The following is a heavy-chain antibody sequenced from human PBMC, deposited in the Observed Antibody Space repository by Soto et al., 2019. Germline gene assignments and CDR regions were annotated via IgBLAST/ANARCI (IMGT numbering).Heavy chain of an antibody. CDR3: VRVSAF. J-gene: IGHJ6*01. V-gene: IGHV4-30-2*01. CDR2: IYHSGST. Sequence: PVKGLEWIGYIYHSGSTYYNSSLKSRVTISVDRSKNQFSLKLSSVTDAEAAVHYCVRVSAFWG.